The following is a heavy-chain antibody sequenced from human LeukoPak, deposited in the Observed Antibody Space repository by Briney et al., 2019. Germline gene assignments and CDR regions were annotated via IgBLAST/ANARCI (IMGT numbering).Heavy chain of an antibody. D-gene: IGHD2-2*01. V-gene: IGHV3-13*01. J-gene: IGHJ6*02. CDR3: ARGAPSPNCSSISCYYYYGMDV. CDR2: IGTAGDT. CDR1: GFTFSSYD. Sequence: GGSLRLSCAASGFTFSSYDIHWVRQATGRGLEWVSGIGTAGDTYYRGSVKGRFTISRENAKNSLYLQMNSLRAGDMAVYYCARGAPSPNCSSISCYYYYGMDVWGQGTTVTVSS.